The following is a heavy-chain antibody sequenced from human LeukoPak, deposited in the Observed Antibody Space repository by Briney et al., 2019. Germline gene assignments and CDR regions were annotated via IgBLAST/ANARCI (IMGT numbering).Heavy chain of an antibody. J-gene: IGHJ5*02. CDR1: GFTVSSNY. V-gene: IGHV3-53*01. CDR2: IYSGGST. CDR3: ARDSDSSGYSMS. D-gene: IGHD3-22*01. Sequence: PGGSLRLSCAASGFTVSSNYMCWVRQAPGKGLEWVSVIYSGGSTYYADSVKGRFTISRDNSKNTLYLQMNSLRAEDTAVYYCARDSDSSGYSMSWGQGTLVTVSS.